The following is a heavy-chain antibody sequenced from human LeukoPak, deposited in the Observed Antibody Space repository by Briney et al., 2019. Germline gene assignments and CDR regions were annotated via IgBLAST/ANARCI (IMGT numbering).Heavy chain of an antibody. Sequence: GGSLRLSCAASGFTFSDHFMDWVRQAPGKGLEWVGRIRKRPNSYTTEYAASVQGRFAISRDDSKNSLYLQMNSLKTEDTAVYYCVRVVTTGSGWYHFDNWGLGTLVTVSS. CDR2: IRKRPNSYTT. CDR1: GFTFSDHF. V-gene: IGHV3-72*01. D-gene: IGHD1-1*01. J-gene: IGHJ4*02. CDR3: VRVVTTGSGWYHFDN.